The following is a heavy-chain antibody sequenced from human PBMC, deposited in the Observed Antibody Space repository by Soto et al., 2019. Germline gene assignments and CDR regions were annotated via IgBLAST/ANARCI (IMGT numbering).Heavy chain of an antibody. CDR1: GGSFSGYY. V-gene: IGHV4-34*01. Sequence: PSETLSLTCAVYGGSFSGYYWSWIRQPPGKGLEWIGEINHSGSTNYNPSLKSRVTISVDTSKNQFSLKLSSETAADTAVYYCARDGYSYGDWLLWGQGTLVTVSS. J-gene: IGHJ4*02. D-gene: IGHD5-18*01. CDR2: INHSGST. CDR3: ARDGYSYGDWLL.